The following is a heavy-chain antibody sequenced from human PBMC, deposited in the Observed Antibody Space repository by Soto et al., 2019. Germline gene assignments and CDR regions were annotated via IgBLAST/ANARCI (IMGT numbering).Heavy chain of an antibody. CDR2: IWYDGSNK. D-gene: IGHD3-22*01. Sequence: QVQLVESGGGVVQPGRSLRLSCAASGFTFSSYGMHWVRQAPGKGLEWVAVIWYDGSNKYYADSVKGRFTISRDNSKNTLYLQMNSLRAEDTAVYYCARSTYYYDSSGYYPYYYYGMDVWGQGTTVTVSS. J-gene: IGHJ6*02. V-gene: IGHV3-33*01. CDR3: ARSTYYYDSSGYYPYYYYGMDV. CDR1: GFTFSSYG.